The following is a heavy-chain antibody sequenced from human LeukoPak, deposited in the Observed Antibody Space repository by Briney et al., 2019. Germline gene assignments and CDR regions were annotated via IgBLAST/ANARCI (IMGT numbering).Heavy chain of an antibody. CDR3: AITPPRGRLPQEASDY. CDR2: INPSGGST. CDR1: GYTFTSYY. Sequence: GASVKVSCKASGYTFTSYYMHWVRQAPGQGLEWMGIINPSGGSTSYAQKFQGRVTMTRDTSTSTVYMELSSLRSEDTAVYYCAITPPRGRLPQEASDYWGQGTLVTVSS. J-gene: IGHJ4*02. D-gene: IGHD3-16*01. V-gene: IGHV1-46*01.